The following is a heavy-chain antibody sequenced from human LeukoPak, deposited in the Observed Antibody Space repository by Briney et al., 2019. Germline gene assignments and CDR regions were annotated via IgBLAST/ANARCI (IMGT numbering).Heavy chain of an antibody. D-gene: IGHD6-13*01. CDR3: ARVGPSSWYY. J-gene: IGHJ4*02. CDR2: MNPNSGNT. Sequence: ASVKVSCKASGGTFSSYAISWVRQATGQGLEWMGWMNPNSGNTGYAQKFQGRVTITRNTSISTAYMELSSLRSEDTAVYYCARVGPSSWYYWGQGTLVTVSS. CDR1: GGTFSSYA. V-gene: IGHV1-8*03.